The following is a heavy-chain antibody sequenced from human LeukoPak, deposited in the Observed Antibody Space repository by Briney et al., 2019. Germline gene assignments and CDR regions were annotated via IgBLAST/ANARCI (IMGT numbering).Heavy chain of an antibody. D-gene: IGHD3-10*01. J-gene: IGHJ2*01. CDR3: ARGRGTTMVRGVIPNYFDL. CDR1: GYTFTAHY. Sequence: ASVRVSCRASGYTFTAHYIHWVRQAPGQGREGMGWIDPNSGGTNYAQKFLGSVPMTGDTYIHTAFIELSRLRSDDTAIYYCARGRGTTMVRGVIPNYFDLWARGPLVRVSS. V-gene: IGHV1-2*02. CDR2: IDPNSGGT.